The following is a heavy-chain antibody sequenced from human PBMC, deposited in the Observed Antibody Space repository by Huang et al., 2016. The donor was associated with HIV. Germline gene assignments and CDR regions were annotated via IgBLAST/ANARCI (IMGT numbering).Heavy chain of an antibody. Sequence: QVQLVESGGGVVQPGRSLRLSCVASGFTFNNFGMHWVRQAPGKGVEGVAVISYDGSNGRYSESVKGRFTISRDNPMDTLYLQMNSLRPDDTAVYYCAKESRWYSDLDNWGQGTLVTVSS. CDR2: ISYDGSNG. CDR1: GFTFNNFG. V-gene: IGHV3-30*18. D-gene: IGHD2-15*01. CDR3: AKESRWYSDLDN. J-gene: IGHJ4*02.